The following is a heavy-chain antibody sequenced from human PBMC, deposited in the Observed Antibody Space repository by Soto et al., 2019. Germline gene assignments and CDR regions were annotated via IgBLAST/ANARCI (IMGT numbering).Heavy chain of an antibody. J-gene: IGHJ4*02. Sequence: QVQLVQSGAEVKKPGASVKVSCKASGYTFTSYAMHWVRQAPGQRLEWRRWINAGNGNTKYSQKFQGRVTITRDTSASTAYMELSSLRSEDTAVYYCARDEGRWLRLPGYWGQGTLVTVS. CDR2: INAGNGNT. D-gene: IGHD5-12*01. CDR3: ARDEGRWLRLPGY. V-gene: IGHV1-3*01. CDR1: GYTFTSYA.